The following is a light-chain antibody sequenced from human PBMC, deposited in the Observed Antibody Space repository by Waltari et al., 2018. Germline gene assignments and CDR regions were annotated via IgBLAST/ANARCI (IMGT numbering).Light chain of an antibody. CDR3: QQSYTTPRT. CDR1: QNISAY. CDR2: ATS. V-gene: IGKV1-39*01. J-gene: IGKJ2*01. Sequence: DIQMTQSPSSLSASVGDRVTLSCRASQNISAYLNWYQQKPGKAPKLLIYATSSLQSGVPSRFSGSVSGAHFTLTINSLQPEDFATYYCQQSYTTPRTFGQGTNLEI.